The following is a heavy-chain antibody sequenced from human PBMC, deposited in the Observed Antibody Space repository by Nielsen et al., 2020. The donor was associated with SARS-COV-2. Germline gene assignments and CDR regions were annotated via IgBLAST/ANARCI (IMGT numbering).Heavy chain of an antibody. J-gene: IGHJ6*03. CDR1: GDSVSSNDW. D-gene: IGHD2-2*02. CDR3: ARGDLVVVPSPLLGLGPIFYYFCLDV. CDR2: VSHSGST. V-gene: IGHV4-4*02. Sequence: SETLSLTCAVSGDSVSSNDWWTWVRPSPGKGLEWIGEVSHSGSTNYNPSLKSRVTLSMDKSKNQFSLRLTSVSAADTADYFCARGDLVVVPSPLLGLGPIFYYFCLDVWGKGTTVIVSS.